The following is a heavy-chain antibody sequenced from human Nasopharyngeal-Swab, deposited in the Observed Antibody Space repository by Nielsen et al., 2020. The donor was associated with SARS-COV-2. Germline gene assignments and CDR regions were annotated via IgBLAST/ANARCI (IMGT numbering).Heavy chain of an antibody. Sequence: WVRQAPVQGLEWMGGIIPIFGTANYAQKFQGRVTITADESTSTAYMELSSLRSEDTAVYYCARGPSSGYYLYAFDIWGQGTMVTVSS. J-gene: IGHJ3*02. CDR2: IIPIFGTA. V-gene: IGHV1-69*01. D-gene: IGHD3-22*01. CDR3: ARGPSSGYYLYAFDI.